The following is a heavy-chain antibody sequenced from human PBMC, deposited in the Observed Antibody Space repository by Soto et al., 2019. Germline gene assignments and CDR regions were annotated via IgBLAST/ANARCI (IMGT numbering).Heavy chain of an antibody. CDR2: ISGDGNDK. V-gene: IGHV3-30*03. J-gene: IGHJ4*02. CDR3: VQGASTAHQPLDS. D-gene: IGHD1-26*01. CDR1: GFSFRNFG. Sequence: GGCMRLSCAASGFSFRNFGMHWVRRAPGKGLEWVATISGDGNDKYYPDSMKGRFTISRDNFNNTLYLQLNSLRPEDTAVYHCVQGASTAHQPLDSWGQGVLVTVSS.